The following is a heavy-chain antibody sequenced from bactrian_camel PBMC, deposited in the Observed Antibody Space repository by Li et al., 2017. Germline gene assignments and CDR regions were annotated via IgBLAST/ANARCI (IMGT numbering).Heavy chain of an antibody. V-gene: IGHV3S9*01. CDR1: GDTISRYC. Sequence: HVQLVESGGGSVQVGGSLRLSCVASGDTISRYCMGWFRQIPDKEREGVAGIESDGSTSYTDSVKGRFTISQDSGKNILYLQMRSLKPEDSAMYYCAASVGKTFCSAAYFLSGLHPAFGSWGQGTQVTVS. D-gene: IGHD2*01. J-gene: IGHJ6*01. CDR3: AASVGKTFCSAAYFLSGLHPAFGS. CDR2: IESDGST.